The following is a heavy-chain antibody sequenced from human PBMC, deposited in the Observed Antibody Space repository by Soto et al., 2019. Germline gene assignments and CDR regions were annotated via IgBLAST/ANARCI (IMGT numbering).Heavy chain of an antibody. Sequence: SETLSLTCTVSGGSISSYYWSWIRQPPGKGLEWIGYIYYSGSTNYNPSLKSRVTISVDTSKNQFSLKLSSVTAADTAVYYCARDGVEQLYGMDVWGQGTTVTVSS. CDR3: ARDGVEQLYGMDV. D-gene: IGHD1-1*01. CDR2: IYYSGST. CDR1: GGSISSYY. J-gene: IGHJ6*02. V-gene: IGHV4-59*13.